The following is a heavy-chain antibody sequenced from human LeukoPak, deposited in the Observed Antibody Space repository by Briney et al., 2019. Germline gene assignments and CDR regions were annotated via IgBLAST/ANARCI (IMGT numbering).Heavy chain of an antibody. CDR3: ATGSSRGWYRQLDY. J-gene: IGHJ4*02. CDR1: GFTSSSYG. V-gene: IGHV3-30*02. CDR2: IPYDGSNK. D-gene: IGHD6-19*01. Sequence: PGGSLRLSCAASGFTSSSYGMHWVRQAPGKWLEWVAIIPYDGSNKYYVDSVKGRFTISRDNSKNTLYLQMNSLRAEDTAVYYCATGSSRGWYRQLDYWGQGTLVTVSS.